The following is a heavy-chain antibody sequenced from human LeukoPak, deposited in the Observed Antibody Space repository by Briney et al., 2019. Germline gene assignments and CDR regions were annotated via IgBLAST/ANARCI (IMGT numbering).Heavy chain of an antibody. J-gene: IGHJ3*02. CDR1: GFAFDDYA. D-gene: IGHD3/OR15-3a*01. Sequence: GGSLRLSCAASGFAFDDYAMHWVRQAPGKGLERVSGISWNSGSIGYADSVKGRFTISRDNAKNSLYLQMNSLRAEDMALYYCAKSRGTGPRISDAFDIWGQGTMVTVSS. V-gene: IGHV3-9*03. CDR2: ISWNSGSI. CDR3: AKSRGTGPRISDAFDI.